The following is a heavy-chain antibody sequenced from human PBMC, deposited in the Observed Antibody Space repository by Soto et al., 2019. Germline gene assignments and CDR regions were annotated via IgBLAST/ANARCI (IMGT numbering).Heavy chain of an antibody. CDR3: ARDSSVYYDFWSGYYPHNWFDP. CDR1: GYTFTSYY. CDR2: INPSGGST. J-gene: IGHJ5*02. Sequence: ASVKVSCKASGYTFTSYYMHWVRQAPGQGLEWMGIINPSGGSTSYAQKFQGRVTMTRDTSTSTVYMELSSLRSEDTAVYYCARDSSVYYDFWSGYYPHNWFDPSGQGTLVTVSS. V-gene: IGHV1-46*01. D-gene: IGHD3-3*01.